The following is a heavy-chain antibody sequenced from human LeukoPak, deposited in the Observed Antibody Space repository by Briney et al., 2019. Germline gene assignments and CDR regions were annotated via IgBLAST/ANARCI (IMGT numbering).Heavy chain of an antibody. J-gene: IGHJ5*02. CDR1: GFTFSSYA. CDR3: ARRYCSGGSCYSFRGDWFDP. Sequence: GGSLRLSCAASGFTFSSYAMSWVRQAPGKGLEWVSAISGSGGSTYYADSVKGRFTISRDNSKNTLYLQMNSLRAEDTAVYYCARRYCSGGSCYSFRGDWFDPWGQGTLVTVSS. CDR2: ISGSGGST. V-gene: IGHV3-23*01. D-gene: IGHD2-15*01.